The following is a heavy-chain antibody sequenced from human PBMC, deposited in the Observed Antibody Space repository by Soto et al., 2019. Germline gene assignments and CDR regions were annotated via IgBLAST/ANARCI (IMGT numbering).Heavy chain of an antibody. CDR1: GFTFTRYS. CDR3: ARESEDLTSNFDY. V-gene: IGHV3-21*01. J-gene: IGHJ4*02. CDR2: ISSTTNYI. Sequence: GGSLRLSCAASGFTFTRYSMNWVRQSPGKGLEWVSSISSTTNYIYYADSMKGRFTVSRDNAKNSVYLEMNSLSAEDTAVHYCARESEDLTSNFDYWGQGTLVTVSS.